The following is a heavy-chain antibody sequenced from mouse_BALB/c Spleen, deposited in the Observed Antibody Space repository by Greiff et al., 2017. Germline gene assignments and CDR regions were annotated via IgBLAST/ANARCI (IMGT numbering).Heavy chain of an antibody. CDR3: ARNYGYFDY. Sequence: EVKLMESGPSLVKPSQTLSLTCSVTGDSITSGYWNWIRKFPGNKLEYMGYISYSGSTYYNPTLKSRISITRDTSKDQYYLRLNSVTTEDTATYYCARNYGYFDYWGQGTTVTVSA. V-gene: IGHV3-8*02. J-gene: IGHJ2*01. D-gene: IGHD1-1*01. CDR1: GDSITSGY. CDR2: ISYSGST.